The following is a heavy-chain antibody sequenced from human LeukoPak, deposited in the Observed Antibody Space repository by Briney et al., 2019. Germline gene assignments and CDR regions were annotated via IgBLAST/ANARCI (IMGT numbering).Heavy chain of an antibody. V-gene: IGHV3-7*01. CDR3: ARVRVFRWFDP. Sequence: GGSLRLSCAASGFAFSSYWMSWVRQAPGKGLEWVANIKQDGSEKYYADSVKGRFTISRDNAKNSLYLQMNSLRAEDTAVYYCARVRVFRWFDPWGQGTLVTVSS. CDR1: GFAFSSYW. J-gene: IGHJ5*02. CDR2: IKQDGSEK.